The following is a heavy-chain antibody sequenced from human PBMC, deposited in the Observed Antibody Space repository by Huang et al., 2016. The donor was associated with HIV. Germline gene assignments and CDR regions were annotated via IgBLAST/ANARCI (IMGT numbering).Heavy chain of an antibody. Sequence: EVQLVQSGAEVKKPGESLKISCKGSGYSFTSYWIGWVRQMPGEGLTWMGSSSHGDSETRYSPSFQGQVTISADKSISTAYLQWNSLKASDTAMDYCARGGYYYGSGSYWDYWGQGTLVTVSS. D-gene: IGHD3-10*01. CDR1: GYSFTSYW. J-gene: IGHJ4*02. CDR2: SSHGDSET. CDR3: ARGGYYYGSGSYWDY. V-gene: IGHV5-51*03.